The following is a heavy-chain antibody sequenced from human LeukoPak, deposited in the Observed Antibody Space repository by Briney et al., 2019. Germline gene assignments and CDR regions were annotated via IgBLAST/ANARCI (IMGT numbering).Heavy chain of an antibody. D-gene: IGHD5-12*01. CDR1: GFTFSSYA. Sequence: HPGGSLRLSCAASGFTFSSYAMSWVRQAPGKGLEWVSAISGSGGSTYYADSVKGRFTISRDNSKNTLYLQMNSLRAEDTAVYYCAKDLSGGLRKIELDYWGQGTLVTVSS. CDR2: ISGSGGST. J-gene: IGHJ4*02. CDR3: AKDLSGGLRKIELDY. V-gene: IGHV3-23*01.